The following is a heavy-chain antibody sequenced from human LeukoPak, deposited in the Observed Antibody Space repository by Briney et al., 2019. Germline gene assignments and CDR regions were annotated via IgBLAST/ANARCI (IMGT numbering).Heavy chain of an antibody. D-gene: IGHD6-6*01. Sequence: PGGSLRLSCAASGFTFSSYAMSWVRQAPGKGLEWVAVISYDGSNKYYADSVKGRFTISRDNSKNTLYLQMNSLRAEDTAVYYCALQLRESFDYWGQGTLVTVSS. V-gene: IGHV3-30*03. CDR1: GFTFSSYA. J-gene: IGHJ4*02. CDR3: ALQLRESFDY. CDR2: ISYDGSNK.